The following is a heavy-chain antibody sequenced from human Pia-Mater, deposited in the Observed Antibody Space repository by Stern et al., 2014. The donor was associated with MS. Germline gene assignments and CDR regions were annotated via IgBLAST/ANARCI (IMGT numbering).Heavy chain of an antibody. CDR1: GGTFSSYA. J-gene: IGHJ3*02. Sequence: VQLVESGAEVKKPGSSGKVSCKASGGTFSSYAISWVRQAPGQGLEWMGGIIPIFGTANYAQKFQGRVTITADKSPSTAYMELSSLRSEDTAVYYCARDYGMTTTTGAFDIWGQGTMVTVSS. CDR3: ARDYGMTTTTGAFDI. CDR2: IIPIFGTA. D-gene: IGHD5-24*01. V-gene: IGHV1-69*06.